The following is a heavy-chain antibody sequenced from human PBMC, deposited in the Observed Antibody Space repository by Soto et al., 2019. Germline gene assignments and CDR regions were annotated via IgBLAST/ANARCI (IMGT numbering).Heavy chain of an antibody. D-gene: IGHD6-19*01. V-gene: IGHV1-58*01. J-gene: IGHJ5*01. Sequence: SVKVSCKASGFTFTSSAVQWVRQARGQRLEWIGWIVVGSGNTNYAQKFQERVTITRDMSTSTAYMELSSLRSEDTAVYYCAAAAAPGIAVAGVNPFDSWGQGTLVTVSS. CDR3: AAAAAPGIAVAGVNPFDS. CDR2: IVVGSGNT. CDR1: GFTFTSSA.